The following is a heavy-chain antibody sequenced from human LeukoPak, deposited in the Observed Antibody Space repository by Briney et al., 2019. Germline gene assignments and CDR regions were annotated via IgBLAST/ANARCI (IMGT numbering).Heavy chain of an antibody. V-gene: IGHV4-59*01. Sequence: SETLSLTCTVSGGSISSYYWSWIRQHPGKGLEWIGYIYYSGSTNYNPSLTSRVTISVDTSKNQFSLKLSSVTAADTAVYYCARVGLAAAGPNDYWGQGTLVTVSS. CDR3: ARVGLAAAGPNDY. CDR2: IYYSGST. J-gene: IGHJ4*02. CDR1: GGSISSYY. D-gene: IGHD6-13*01.